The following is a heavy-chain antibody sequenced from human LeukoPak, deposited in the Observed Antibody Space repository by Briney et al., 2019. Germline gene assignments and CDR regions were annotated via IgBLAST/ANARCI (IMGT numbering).Heavy chain of an antibody. Sequence: SETLSLTCTVSGGSISSSSYYWGWIRQPPGKGLEWIGSIYYRGSTYYNPSRKSRVTISVDTSKNQFSLKLSSVTAADTAVYYCARGAPRYGGRYWGQGTLVTVSS. V-gene: IGHV4-39*01. D-gene: IGHD4-23*01. J-gene: IGHJ4*02. CDR3: ARGAPRYGGRY. CDR2: IYYRGST. CDR1: GGSISSSSYY.